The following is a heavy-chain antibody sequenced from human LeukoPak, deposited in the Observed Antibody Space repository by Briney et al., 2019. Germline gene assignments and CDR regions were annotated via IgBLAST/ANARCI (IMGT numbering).Heavy chain of an antibody. CDR1: GGSIFTYY. CDR3: ARIFDRDV. V-gene: IGHV4-4*07. Sequence: SETLSLTCSISGGSIFTYYWSWVRQPAGKGLEWIGRIHTGGSTNYSPSLKSRVTMSLDTSKNQFSLKLASVTAADTAVYYCARIFDRDVWGQGTTVTVSS. CDR2: IHTGGST. D-gene: IGHD3-22*01. J-gene: IGHJ3*01.